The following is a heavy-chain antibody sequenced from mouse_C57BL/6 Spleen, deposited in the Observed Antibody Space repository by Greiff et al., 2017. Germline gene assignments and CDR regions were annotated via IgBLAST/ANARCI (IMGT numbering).Heavy chain of an antibody. CDR1: GYAFTNYL. D-gene: IGHD2-3*01. CDR3: AREVDGYYWYFDV. V-gene: IGHV1-54*01. J-gene: IGHJ1*03. Sequence: VKVVESGAELVRPGTSVKVSCKASGYAFTNYLIEWVKQRPGQGLEWIGVINPGSGGTNYNEKFKGKATLTADKSSSTAYMQLSSLTSEDSAVYFCAREVDGYYWYFDVWGTGTTVTVAS. CDR2: INPGSGGT.